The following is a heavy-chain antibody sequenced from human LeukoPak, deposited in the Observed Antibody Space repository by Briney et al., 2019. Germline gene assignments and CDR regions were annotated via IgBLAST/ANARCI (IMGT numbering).Heavy chain of an antibody. J-gene: IGHJ4*02. D-gene: IGHD2-2*02. Sequence: SETLSLTCTVSGGSISSGSYYWSWIRQPAGTGLEWIGRIYTSGSTNYNPSLKSRVTISVDTSKNQFSLKLSSVTAADTAVYYCARGYCTGTSCYKGYWGQGTLVTVSS. CDR2: IYTSGST. CDR1: GGSISSGSYY. CDR3: ARGYCTGTSCYKGY. V-gene: IGHV4-61*02.